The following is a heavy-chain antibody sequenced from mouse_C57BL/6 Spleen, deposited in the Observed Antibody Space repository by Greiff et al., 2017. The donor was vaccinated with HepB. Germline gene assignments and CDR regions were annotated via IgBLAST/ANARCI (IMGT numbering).Heavy chain of an antibody. CDR1: GYTFTSYW. V-gene: IGHV1-55*01. Sequence: QVQLQQPGAELVKPGASVKMSCKASGYTFTSYWITWVKQRPGQGLEWIGDIYPGSGSTNYNEKLKIKATLTVDTSSSTAYMQLSSLTSEDSAVYYCARGEVYYYGSSWFAYWGQGTLVTVSA. CDR3: ARGEVYYYGSSWFAY. D-gene: IGHD1-1*01. J-gene: IGHJ3*01. CDR2: IYPGSGST.